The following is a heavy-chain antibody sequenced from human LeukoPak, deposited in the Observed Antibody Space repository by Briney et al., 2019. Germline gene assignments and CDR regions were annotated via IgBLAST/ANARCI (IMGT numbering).Heavy chain of an antibody. CDR3: ARALPEPKWLLLYYFDY. Sequence: GGSLRLSCAASGFTVSSNYMSWVRQAPGKGLEWVSVIYSGGSTYYADSVKGRFTISRDNSKNTLYLQMNSLRAEDTAVYYCARALPEPKWLLLYYFDYWGQGTLVTVSS. CDR1: GFTVSSNY. D-gene: IGHD3-22*01. CDR2: IYSGGST. J-gene: IGHJ4*02. V-gene: IGHV3-66*01.